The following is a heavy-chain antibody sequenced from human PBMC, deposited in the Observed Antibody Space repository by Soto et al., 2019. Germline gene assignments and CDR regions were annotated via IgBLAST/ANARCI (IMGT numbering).Heavy chain of an antibody. Sequence: QVQLVESGGGVVRPGTSLRLSCEGSGFSFSDYGMNWVRQAPGKGLEWVAVIWYDGSVRRYADSVKGRFTISRDISKNTLYLRMNSLRVEDTAVYFCARGGKWELLLRLWGQGTLVTVSS. V-gene: IGHV3-33*01. CDR1: GFSFSDYG. CDR2: IWYDGSVR. D-gene: IGHD1-26*01. CDR3: ARGGKWELLLRL. J-gene: IGHJ4*02.